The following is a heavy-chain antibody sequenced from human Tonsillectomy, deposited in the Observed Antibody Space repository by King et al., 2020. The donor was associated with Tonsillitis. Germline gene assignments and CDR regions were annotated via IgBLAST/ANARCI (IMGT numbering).Heavy chain of an antibody. J-gene: IGHJ3*02. D-gene: IGHD5-12*01. V-gene: IGHV3-21*01. CDR2: ISSSSTYI. CDR1: GFTFSTYN. Sequence: VQLVESGGGLVRPGGSLRLSCAASGFTFSTYNIHWVRQAPGKGLEWVSSISSSSTYIYYADSVKGRFTIPRANAKNSLYLQMNSLRAEDTAVYYCASPRYSGYDNAFNIGGQGTMFTVSS. CDR3: ASPRYSGYDNAFNI.